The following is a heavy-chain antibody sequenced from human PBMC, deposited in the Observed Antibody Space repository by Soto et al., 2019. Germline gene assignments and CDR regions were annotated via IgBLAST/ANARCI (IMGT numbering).Heavy chain of an antibody. Sequence: GGSLRLSCAASGFTFSSYGMHWVRQAPGKGLEWVAVISYDGSNKYYADSVKGRFTISRDNSKNTLYLQMNSLRAEDTAVYYCAKLITSQRYFDYWGQGTLVTVSS. D-gene: IGHD2-2*01. CDR2: ISYDGSNK. J-gene: IGHJ4*02. CDR1: GFTFSSYG. V-gene: IGHV3-30*18. CDR3: AKLITSQRYFDY.